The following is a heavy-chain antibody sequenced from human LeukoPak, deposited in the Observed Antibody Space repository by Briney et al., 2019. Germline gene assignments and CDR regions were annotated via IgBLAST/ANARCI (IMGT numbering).Heavy chain of an antibody. CDR1: GFTFSAYV. D-gene: IGHD1-26*01. V-gene: IGHV3-23*01. CDR3: AKSLLTTASGTGRAFDI. J-gene: IGHJ3*02. CDR2: ISGSGDIT. Sequence: GGSLRLSCAASGFTFSAYVMSWVRQAPGKGLVWVSSISGSGDITYYADSVKGRFTISRDNSRNTLHLQMDSLRAEDTAKYYCAKSLLTTASGTGRAFDIWAKGQWSPSLQ.